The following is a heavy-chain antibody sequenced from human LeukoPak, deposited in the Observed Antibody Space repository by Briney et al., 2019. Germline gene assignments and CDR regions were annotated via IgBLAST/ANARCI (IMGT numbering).Heavy chain of an antibody. D-gene: IGHD5-12*01. CDR2: IYYSGGT. CDR3: ASLHVDIVATGWFDP. V-gene: IGHV4-59*12. CDR1: GGSISSYY. Sequence: SGTLSLTCAVSGGSISSYYWSWIRQPPGKGLEWIGYIYYSGGTNYNPSLKSRVTISVDTSKNQFSLKLSSVTAADTAVYYCASLHVDIVATGWFDPWGQGTLVTVSS. J-gene: IGHJ5*02.